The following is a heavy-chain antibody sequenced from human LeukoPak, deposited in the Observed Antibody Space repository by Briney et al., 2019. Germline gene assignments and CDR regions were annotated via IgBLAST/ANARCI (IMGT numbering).Heavy chain of an antibody. V-gene: IGHV4-38-2*01. D-gene: IGHD1-26*01. CDR1: GYSISSGYY. Sequence: PSETLSLTCAVSGYSISSGYYWGWIRQPPGKRLEWIGSIYHSGSTYYNPSLKSRVSISVDTSKNQFSLKLSSVTAADTAVYYRARGCGIVGATVHPSDYWGQGTLVTVSS. J-gene: IGHJ4*02. CDR3: ARGCGIVGATVHPSDY. CDR2: IYHSGST.